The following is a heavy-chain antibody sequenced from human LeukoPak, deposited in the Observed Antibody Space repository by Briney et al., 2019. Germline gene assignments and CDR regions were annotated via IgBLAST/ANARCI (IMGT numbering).Heavy chain of an antibody. Sequence: GASVKVSCKVSGYALTELSMHWVRQAPGKGLEWMGGFDPEDGETIYAQKFQGRVTMTEDTSTDTAYMELSSLRSEDTAVYYCATGLERLDPPWFDPWGQGTLVTVSS. J-gene: IGHJ5*02. CDR1: GYALTELS. V-gene: IGHV1-24*01. CDR3: ATGLERLDPPWFDP. CDR2: FDPEDGET. D-gene: IGHD1-1*01.